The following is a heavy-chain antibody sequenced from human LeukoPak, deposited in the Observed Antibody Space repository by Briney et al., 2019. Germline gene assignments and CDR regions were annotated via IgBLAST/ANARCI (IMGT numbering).Heavy chain of an antibody. Sequence: GGSLRLSCAASGFTFSSYAMSWVRQAPGKGLVWVSRINSDGSSTDYADSVKGRFTISRDNAKNTLYLQMNSLRAEDTAVYYCARVGYSSVWYIDCWGQGTLVTVPS. CDR1: GFTFSSYA. J-gene: IGHJ4*02. D-gene: IGHD6-13*01. CDR2: INSDGSST. CDR3: ARVGYSSVWYIDC. V-gene: IGHV3-74*01.